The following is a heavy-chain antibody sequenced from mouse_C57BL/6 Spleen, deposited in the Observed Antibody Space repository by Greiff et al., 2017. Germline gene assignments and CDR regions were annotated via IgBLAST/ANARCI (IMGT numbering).Heavy chain of an antibody. CDR1: GFNIKDDY. CDR2: IDPENGDT. CDR3: TTGGNGY. D-gene: IGHD2-1*01. J-gene: IGHJ2*01. V-gene: IGHV14-4*01. Sequence: VQLKQSGAELVRPGASVKLSCTASGFNIKDDYMHWVKQRPEQGLEWIGWIDPENGDTEYASKFQGKATITADTSSNTAYLQLSSLTSEDTAVYYCTTGGNGYWGQGTTLTVSS.